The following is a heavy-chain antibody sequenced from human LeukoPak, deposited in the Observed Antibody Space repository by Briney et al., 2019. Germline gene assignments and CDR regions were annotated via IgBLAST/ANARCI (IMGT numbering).Heavy chain of an antibody. CDR2: INPSGGTT. Sequence: VASVKVSCKASGYTFSSSYIHWVRQAPGQGLEWMGIINPSGGTTIYAQRFQGRVTMTRDMSTSTVYMELSSLRSEDTAVYYCATKTSQNIDLDYWGQGTLVTVSS. CDR1: GYTFSSSY. CDR3: ATKTSQNIDLDY. D-gene: IGHD1-14*01. V-gene: IGHV1-46*01. J-gene: IGHJ4*02.